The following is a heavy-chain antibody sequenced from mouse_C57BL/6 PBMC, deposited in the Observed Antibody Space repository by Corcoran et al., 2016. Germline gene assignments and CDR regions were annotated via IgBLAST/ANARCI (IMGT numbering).Heavy chain of an antibody. Sequence: EVQLQQSGPELVKPGASVKISCKASGYTFTDYYMNWVKQSHGKSLEWIGDINPNNGGTSYNQKFKGKATLTVDKSSSTAYMELRSLTSEDSAVYYCASGIYYYGSSYPDYWGQGTTLTVSS. CDR2: INPNNGGT. D-gene: IGHD1-1*01. J-gene: IGHJ2*01. CDR3: ASGIYYYGSSYPDY. CDR1: GYTFTDYY. V-gene: IGHV1-26*01.